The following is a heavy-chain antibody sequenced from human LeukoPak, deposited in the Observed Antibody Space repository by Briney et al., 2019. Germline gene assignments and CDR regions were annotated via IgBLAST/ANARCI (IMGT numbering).Heavy chain of an antibody. Sequence: GGSLEISCKTSGFSFTSYYIGWVRQVPGKGLEWMGIIYPGDSNAIYGPSFQGQVTMSVDKSISTAYLEWSSLRASDTAMYYCAREGSYTGSDTHDHWGQGTLVTVSS. CDR1: GFSFTSYY. CDR3: AREGSYTGSDTHDH. J-gene: IGHJ4*02. V-gene: IGHV5-51*01. D-gene: IGHD1-26*01. CDR2: IYPGDSNA.